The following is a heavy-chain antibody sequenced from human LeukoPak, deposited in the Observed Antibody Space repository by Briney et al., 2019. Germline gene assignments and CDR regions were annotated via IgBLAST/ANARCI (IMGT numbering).Heavy chain of an antibody. D-gene: IGHD3-10*01. CDR1: GGTFSSYA. CDR3: ASELMVRGVIGY. V-gene: IGHV1-69*13. CDR2: IIPIFGTA. Sequence: ASVKVSCKASGGTFSSYAISWVRQAPGQGLEWMGGIIPIFGTANYAQKFQGRVTITADESTSTAYMELSSLRSEDTAVYYCASELMVRGVIGYWGQGTLVTVSS. J-gene: IGHJ4*02.